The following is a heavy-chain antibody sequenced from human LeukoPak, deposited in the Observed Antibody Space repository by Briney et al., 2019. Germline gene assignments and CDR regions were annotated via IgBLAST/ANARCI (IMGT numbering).Heavy chain of an antibody. CDR2: INSDGSST. Sequence: PGGSLRLSCAASGFTFSNSWMYWVRQAPGKGLVWVSRINSDGSSTTYADSVKGRFTISRDNAKNTLCLQLNSLRAEDTAVYYCAREGSIAVAHDVFDIWGQGTMVTVSS. V-gene: IGHV3-74*01. D-gene: IGHD6-19*01. J-gene: IGHJ3*02. CDR3: AREGSIAVAHDVFDI. CDR1: GFTFSNSW.